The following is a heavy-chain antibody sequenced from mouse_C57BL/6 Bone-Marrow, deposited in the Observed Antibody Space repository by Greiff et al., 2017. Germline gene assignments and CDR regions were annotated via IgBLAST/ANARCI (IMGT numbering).Heavy chain of an antibody. CDR1: GYSITSGYY. CDR3: ARGYYYGSSYDY. J-gene: IGHJ2*01. V-gene: IGHV3-6*01. D-gene: IGHD1-1*01. CDR2: ISYDGSN. Sequence: EVKLLESGPGLVKPSQSLSLTCSVTGYSITSGYYWNWIRQFPGNKLEWMGYISYDGSNNYNTSLKNRISITRDTSKNQFFLKLNSVTTEDTATYYCARGYYYGSSYDYWGQGTTLTVSS.